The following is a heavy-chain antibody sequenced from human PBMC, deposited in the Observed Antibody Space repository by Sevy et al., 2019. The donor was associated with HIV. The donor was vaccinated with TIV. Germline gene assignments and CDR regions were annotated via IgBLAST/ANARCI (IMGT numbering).Heavy chain of an antibody. CDR2: ISYDGGKT. Sequence: GGSLRLSCAASGFTFRRYAMHWVRQAPGQGLESVAVISYDGGKTYHADSVKGRFTISRDKSENTLYLQMNTLRAEDPHVSYCTRVGGGDYFASRGMGSLVPVS. D-gene: IGHD3-10*01. CDR3: TRVGGGDYFAS. V-gene: IGHV3-30*04. J-gene: IGHJ4*02. CDR1: GFTFRRYA.